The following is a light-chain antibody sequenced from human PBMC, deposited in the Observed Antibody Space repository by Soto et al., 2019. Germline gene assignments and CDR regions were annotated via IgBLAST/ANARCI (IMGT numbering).Light chain of an antibody. CDR3: QQYGSSPL. CDR2: GAY. Sequence: EIVVTQSPATLSLSPWERATLSCRASQSVSSSYLAWYQQKPGQAPRLLSYGAYSRATGIPDRFSGSGSGPDFTLTISRLEPEDFAVYYCQQYGSSPLFGQGTKV. CDR1: QSVSSSY. V-gene: IGKV3-20*01. J-gene: IGKJ1*01.